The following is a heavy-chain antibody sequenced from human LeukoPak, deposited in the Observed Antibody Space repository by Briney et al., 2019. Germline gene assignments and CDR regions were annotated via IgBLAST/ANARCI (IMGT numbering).Heavy chain of an antibody. CDR3: ARTSGNYYYYMDV. V-gene: IGHV4-39*07. D-gene: IGHD3-3*01. J-gene: IGHJ6*03. CDR2: IYTSGST. Sequence: SETLSLTCTVSGGSISSSSYYWGWIRQPPGKGLEWIGSIYTSGSTNYNPSLKSRVTMSVDTSKNQFSLKLSSVTAADTAVYYCARTSGNYYYYMDVWGKGTTVTVSS. CDR1: GGSISSSSYY.